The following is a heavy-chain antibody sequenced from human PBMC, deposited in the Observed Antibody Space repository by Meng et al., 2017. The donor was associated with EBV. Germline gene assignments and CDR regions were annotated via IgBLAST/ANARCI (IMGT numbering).Heavy chain of an antibody. CDR1: GYTFTSYD. D-gene: IGHD3-22*01. Sequence: VQLVRSGAEVKKPGASVKVSCKASGYTFTSYDINWVRQATGQGLEWMGWMNPNSGNTGYAQKFQGRVTMTRNTSISTAYMELSSLRSEDTAVYYCARGPYYYDSSGYYYGEFDPWGQGTLVTVSS. CDR3: ARGPYYYDSSGYYYGEFDP. CDR2: MNPNSGNT. J-gene: IGHJ5*02. V-gene: IGHV1-8*01.